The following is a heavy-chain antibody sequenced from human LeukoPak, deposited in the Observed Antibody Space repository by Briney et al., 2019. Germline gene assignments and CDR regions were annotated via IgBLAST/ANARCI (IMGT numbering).Heavy chain of an antibody. CDR1: GFTFSSYA. CDR3: AKDLVMVRGVIPYFDY. J-gene: IGHJ4*02. CDR2: ISGSGGST. Sequence: GGSLRLSCAASGFTFSSYAISWVRQAPGKGLEWVSAISGSGGSTYYADSVKGRFTISRDNSKNTLYLQMNSLRAEDTAVYYCAKDLVMVRGVIPYFDYWGQGTLVTVSS. V-gene: IGHV3-23*01. D-gene: IGHD3-10*01.